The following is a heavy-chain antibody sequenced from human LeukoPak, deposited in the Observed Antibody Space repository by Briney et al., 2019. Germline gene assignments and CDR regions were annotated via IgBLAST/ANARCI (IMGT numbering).Heavy chain of an antibody. CDR3: AREVGSGWNYFDL. CDR2: ISSRQNDV. V-gene: IGHV3-21*01. Sequence: GGSLRLSCAAPGFTFSRFNMNWVRQTLGKGLEWVSSISSRQNDVQYADSLEGRFTISRDNAKNSLYLQMNTLRAEDTAVYFCAREVGSGWNYFDLWGQGTLVTVSS. CDR1: GFTFSRFN. D-gene: IGHD6-19*01. J-gene: IGHJ4*02.